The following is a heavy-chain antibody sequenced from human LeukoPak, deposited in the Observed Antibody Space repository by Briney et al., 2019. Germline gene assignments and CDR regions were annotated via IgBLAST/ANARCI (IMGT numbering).Heavy chain of an antibody. CDR1: GYTFTNYY. CDR3: ARELTGSNYFYY. CDR2: INPSGGST. J-gene: IGHJ4*02. D-gene: IGHD1-20*01. V-gene: IGHV1-46*01. Sequence: ASVTVSYKASGYTFTNYYMHWVRQAPGQGLEWMGIINPSGGSTSYAHKFQGRVTMTRDTSTSTVYMELSSLRSEDTAVYYCARELTGSNYFYYWGQGTLVTVSS.